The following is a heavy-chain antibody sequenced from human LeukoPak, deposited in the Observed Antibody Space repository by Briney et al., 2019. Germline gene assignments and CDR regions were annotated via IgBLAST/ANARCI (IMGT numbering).Heavy chain of an antibody. Sequence: SETLSLTCAVYGGSFSGYYWSWIRQPPGKGLEWIGEINHSGSTNYNPSLKSRVTISVDTSKNQFSLKLSSVTAAETAVYYCARTVLHSDYSNYRWFDPWGQGTLVTVSS. CDR3: ARTVLHSDYSNYRWFDP. CDR1: GGSFSGYY. J-gene: IGHJ5*02. V-gene: IGHV4-34*01. CDR2: INHSGST. D-gene: IGHD4-11*01.